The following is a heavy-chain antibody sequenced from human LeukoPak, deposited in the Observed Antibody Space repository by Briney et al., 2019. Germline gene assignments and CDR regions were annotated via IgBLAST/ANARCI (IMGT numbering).Heavy chain of an antibody. D-gene: IGHD6-13*01. J-gene: IGHJ2*01. Sequence: SETLSLTCTVSGGSINSYWSWIRQPAGRGLEWIGRIYTSGSTYYNPSLKSRVTILVDTSKNQFSLKLSSVTATDTAVYYCARVSSSWYQDWYFDLWGRGTLVTVSS. CDR3: ARVSSSWYQDWYFDL. CDR1: GGSINSY. CDR2: IYTSGST. V-gene: IGHV4-4*07.